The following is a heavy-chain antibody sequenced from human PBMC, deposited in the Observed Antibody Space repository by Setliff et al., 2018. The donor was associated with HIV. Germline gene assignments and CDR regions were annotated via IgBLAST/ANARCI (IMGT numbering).Heavy chain of an antibody. V-gene: IGHV3-11*04. CDR1: GFTFSDYY. CDR2: ISRGGRTK. D-gene: IGHD5-12*01. J-gene: IGHJ2*01. CDR3: ARVPVMATITYWYFDL. Sequence: SCAASGFTFSDYYMSWIRQAPGKGLEWISYISRGGRTKYYADSVKGRFTISRDNAKNSLYLQMNSLRAEDTTIYYCARVPVMATITYWYFDLWGRGTLVTVSS.